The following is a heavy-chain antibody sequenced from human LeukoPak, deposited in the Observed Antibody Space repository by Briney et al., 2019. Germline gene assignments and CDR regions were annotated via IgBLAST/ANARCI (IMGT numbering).Heavy chain of an antibody. CDR2: IYTSGST. D-gene: IGHD3-10*01. V-gene: IGHV4-61*02. J-gene: IGHJ4*02. CDR1: GGSISSGSYY. Sequence: TSETLSLTCTVSGGSISSGSYYWSWIRQPAGKGLEWIGRIYTSGSTNYNPSLKSRVTISVDTSKNQFSLKLSSVTAADTAVYYCARSDGSGSYYPYWGQGTLVTVSS. CDR3: ARSDGSGSYYPY.